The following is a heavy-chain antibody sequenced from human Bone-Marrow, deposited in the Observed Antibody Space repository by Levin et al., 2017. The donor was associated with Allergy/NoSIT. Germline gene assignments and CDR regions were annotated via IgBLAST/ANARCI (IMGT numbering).Heavy chain of an antibody. J-gene: IGHJ5*01. CDR2: ISYHGSNQ. CDR1: GFTFSSYG. CDR3: ARPVDTVRLYNWFDS. Sequence: PGGSLRLSCAASGFTFSSYGMHWVRQAPGKGLEWVATISYHGSNQFYAESVQGRFVISRDNSKNTLYLQMNSLREEDTAIYYCARPVDTVRLYNWFDSWGQGTLVSVSS. D-gene: IGHD5-18*01. V-gene: IGHV3-30*03.